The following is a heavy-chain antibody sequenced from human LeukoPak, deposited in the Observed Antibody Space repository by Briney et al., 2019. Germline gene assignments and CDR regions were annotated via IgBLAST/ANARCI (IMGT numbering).Heavy chain of an antibody. D-gene: IGHD2/OR15-2a*01. J-gene: IGHJ4*02. CDR1: GFTFSSYS. Sequence: GGSLRLSCAASGFTFSSYSMNWVRQAPGKGLVWVSHINSDGSWTGYADSVKGRFTISKDNAKNTVSLQMNNLRAEDTAVYYCVTFYETYWGRGTLVTVSS. CDR3: VTFYETY. CDR2: INSDGSWT. V-gene: IGHV3-74*01.